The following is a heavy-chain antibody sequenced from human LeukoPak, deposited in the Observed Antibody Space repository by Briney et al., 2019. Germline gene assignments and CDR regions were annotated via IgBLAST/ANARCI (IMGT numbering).Heavy chain of an antibody. V-gene: IGHV1-46*01. CDR2: INPSGGST. CDR1: GYTFTSYY. Sequence: GASVKVSCKAAGYTFTSYYMHWVRQAPGQGLEWMGIINPSGGSTNYAQKFQGRVTMTRDTSTITVYMELSSLRSEDTAVYYCARAPYCSGGSCSLTAPSGMDVWGQGTTVTVFS. CDR3: ARAPYCSGGSCSLTAPSGMDV. D-gene: IGHD2-15*01. J-gene: IGHJ6*02.